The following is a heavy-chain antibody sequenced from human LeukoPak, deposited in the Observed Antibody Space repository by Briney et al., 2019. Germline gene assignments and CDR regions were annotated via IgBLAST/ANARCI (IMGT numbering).Heavy chain of an antibody. CDR2: ISSSSSYI. J-gene: IGHJ3*02. V-gene: IGHV3-21*01. CDR3: ARDQGVTTLIPDAFDI. D-gene: IGHD4-17*01. Sequence: PGGSLRLSCAASGFTFSSYSMNWVRQAPGKGLEWVSSISSSSSYIYYADSVKGRFTISRDNAKNSLYLQMNSLRAEDTAVYYCARDQGVTTLIPDAFDIWGQGTMVTVSS. CDR1: GFTFSSYS.